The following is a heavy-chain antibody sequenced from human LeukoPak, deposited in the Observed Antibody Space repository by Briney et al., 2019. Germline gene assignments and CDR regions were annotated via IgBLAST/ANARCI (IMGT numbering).Heavy chain of an antibody. V-gene: IGHV1-8*01. CDR1: GYTFTSYD. D-gene: IGHD3-10*01. CDR2: MNANNGNT. Sequence: ASVKVSCKASGYTFTSYDINWVRQAPGQGLEWMGWMNANNGNTSYAQKFQGRVTMTRNTSISTAYMELSSLRSEDTAVYYCARARGYYYGSGTRGYYYYYGMDVWGQGTTVTVSS. CDR3: ARARGYYYGSGTRGYYYYYGMDV. J-gene: IGHJ6*02.